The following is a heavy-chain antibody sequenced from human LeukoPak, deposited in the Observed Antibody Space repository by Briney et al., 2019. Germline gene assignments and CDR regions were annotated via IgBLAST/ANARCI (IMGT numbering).Heavy chain of an antibody. CDR3: ARSPSPYSSGWYFDY. J-gene: IGHJ4*02. V-gene: IGHV6-1*01. D-gene: IGHD6-19*01. CDR1: GDIVSINSAA. CDR2: TYQRSKWYN. Sequence: SQTLSLTCAISGDIVSINSAAWNWIRQSPSRGLEWLGRTYQRSKWYNDYAVSVKSRITINPDISKNQFSLQLNSVTPEDTAVYYCARSPSPYSSGWYFDYWSQGTLVTVSS.